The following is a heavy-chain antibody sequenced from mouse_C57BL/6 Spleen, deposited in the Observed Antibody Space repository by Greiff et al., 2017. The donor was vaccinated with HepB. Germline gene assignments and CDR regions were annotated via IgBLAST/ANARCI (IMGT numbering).Heavy chain of an antibody. D-gene: IGHD4-1*01. Sequence: VQLQQPGAELVEPGASVKLSCKASGYTFTSYWMHWVKQRPGQGLEWIGMIHPNSGSTNYNEKFKSKATLTVDKSSSTAYMQLSSLTSEDSAVYYCAREGGTGTVPLNYFDYWGQGTTLTVSS. CDR2: IHPNSGST. V-gene: IGHV1-64*01. CDR1: GYTFTSYW. CDR3: AREGGTGTVPLNYFDY. J-gene: IGHJ2*01.